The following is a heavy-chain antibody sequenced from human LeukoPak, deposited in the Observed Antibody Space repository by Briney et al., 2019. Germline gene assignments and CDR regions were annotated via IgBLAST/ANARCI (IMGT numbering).Heavy chain of an antibody. V-gene: IGHV4-61*02. CDR1: GGSISSGSYY. CDR2: IYTSGST. Sequence: SETLSLTCTVSGGSISSGSYYWSWIRQPAGKGLEWIGRIYTSGSTNYNPSLKSRVTISVYTSKNQFSLKLSSVTAADTAVYYCARVAVAGMVDYWGQGTLVTVSS. CDR3: ARVAVAGMVDY. J-gene: IGHJ4*02. D-gene: IGHD6-19*01.